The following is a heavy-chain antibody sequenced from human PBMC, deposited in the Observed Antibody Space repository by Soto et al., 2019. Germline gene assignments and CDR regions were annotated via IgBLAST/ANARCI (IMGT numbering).Heavy chain of an antibody. J-gene: IGHJ5*02. CDR1: GYAFTSYW. Sequence: SGESLKISCTASGYAFTSYWIAWVRQMPGKGLEWMGIIYPGDSDTRYSPSFQGQVTISADKSITTAYLQWSSLKASDTAMYYCARGYCTTTICDPWFDPWGQGTLVTVSS. CDR2: IYPGDSDT. CDR3: ARGYCTTTICDPWFDP. V-gene: IGHV5-51*01. D-gene: IGHD2-2*01.